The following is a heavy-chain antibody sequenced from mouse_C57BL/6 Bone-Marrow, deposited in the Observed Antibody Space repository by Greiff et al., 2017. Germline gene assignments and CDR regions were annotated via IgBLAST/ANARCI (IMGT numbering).Heavy chain of an antibody. V-gene: IGHV1-64*01. J-gene: IGHJ3*01. CDR3: ARRTFYYGSSYWFAY. CDR2: IHPNSGST. D-gene: IGHD1-1*01. Sequence: QVQLQQPGAELVKPGASVKLSCKASGYTFTSYWMHWVKQRPGQGLEWIGMIHPNSGSTNYNEKFKSKATLTVDKSSSTAYMQLSSLTSEDSAVYYCARRTFYYGSSYWFAYWGQGTLVTVSA. CDR1: GYTFTSYW.